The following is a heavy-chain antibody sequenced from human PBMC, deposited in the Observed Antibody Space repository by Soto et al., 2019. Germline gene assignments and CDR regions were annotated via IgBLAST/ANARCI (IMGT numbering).Heavy chain of an antibody. J-gene: IGHJ6*02. D-gene: IGHD6-6*01. V-gene: IGHV1-69*12. CDR3: AKPQSIQDYYYGMDV. Sequence: QVQLVQSGAEVKKPGSSVKVSCKASGGTFSSYAISWVRQAPGQGLEWMGGIIAIFGTADYAQKFQGRVTSTADESTSTAYMELSSLRSEDTAVYYCAKPQSIQDYYYGMDVWGQWTTVTVSS. CDR1: GGTFSSYA. CDR2: IIAIFGTA.